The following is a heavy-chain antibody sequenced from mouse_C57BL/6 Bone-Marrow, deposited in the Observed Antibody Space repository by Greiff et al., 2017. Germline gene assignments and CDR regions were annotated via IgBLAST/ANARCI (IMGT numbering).Heavy chain of an antibody. Sequence: VQLQQSGAELVRPGSSVKMSCKTSGYTFTSYGINWVKQRPGQGLEWIGYIYIGNGYTEYTEKFKGKATLTSDTSSSTAYMQLSSLTSEDSAIYFCATSYYGSSSFAYWGQGTLVTVSA. J-gene: IGHJ3*01. CDR3: ATSYYGSSSFAY. V-gene: IGHV1-58*01. CDR1: GYTFTSYG. D-gene: IGHD1-1*01. CDR2: IYIGNGYT.